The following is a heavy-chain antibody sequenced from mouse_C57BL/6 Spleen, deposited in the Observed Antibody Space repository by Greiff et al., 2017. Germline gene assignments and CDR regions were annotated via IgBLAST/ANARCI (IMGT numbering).Heavy chain of an antibody. Sequence: EVMLVESGGGLVKPGGSLKLSCAASGFTFSDYGMHWVRQAPEKGLEWVAYISSGSSTIYYADTVKGRFTISRDNAKNTLFLQMTSLRSEDTAMYYCAREGMGGNYVFDYWGQGTTLTVSS. CDR2: ISSGSSTI. J-gene: IGHJ2*01. V-gene: IGHV5-17*01. CDR3: AREGMGGNYVFDY. CDR1: GFTFSDYG. D-gene: IGHD2-1*01.